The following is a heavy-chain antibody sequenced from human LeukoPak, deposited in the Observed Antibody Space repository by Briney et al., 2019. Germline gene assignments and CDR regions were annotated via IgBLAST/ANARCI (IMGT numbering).Heavy chain of an antibody. CDR2: IYSDGRT. CDR3: ARDAQRGFDYSNSLQY. CDR1: GVSVSSSY. V-gene: IGHV3-53*01. J-gene: IGHJ4*02. D-gene: IGHD4-11*01. Sequence: PGGSLRLSCAASGVSVSSSYMSWVSQAPGKGLEWVSVIYSDGRTFYAGSVKGRFTISRDSSKNTVYLQMNSLRVEDTAVYYCARDAQRGFDYSNSLQYWGQGTPVTVST.